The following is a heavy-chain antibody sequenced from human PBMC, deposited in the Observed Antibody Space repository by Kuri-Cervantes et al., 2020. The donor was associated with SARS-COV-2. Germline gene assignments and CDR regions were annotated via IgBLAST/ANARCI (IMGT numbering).Heavy chain of an antibody. CDR3: ATGSTSGWYRRDFDF. J-gene: IGHJ4*02. Sequence: GESLKISCAASGFTFSNYWMHWVRQAPGKGLVWVSRINSDGSSTSYADSVKGRFTISRDNAKNTLYLQMNSLKTEDTAVYYCATGSTSGWYRRDFDFWGLGTLVTVSS. CDR1: GFTFSNYW. V-gene: IGHV3-74*01. D-gene: IGHD6-19*01. CDR2: INSDGSST.